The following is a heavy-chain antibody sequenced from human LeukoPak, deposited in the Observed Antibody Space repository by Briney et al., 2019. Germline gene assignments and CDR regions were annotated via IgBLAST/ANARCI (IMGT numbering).Heavy chain of an antibody. CDR3: AKLSVAGTFGGWFDP. CDR1: GFTFSSYW. J-gene: IGHJ5*02. D-gene: IGHD6-19*01. CDR2: IKQDGSEK. V-gene: IGHV3-7*03. Sequence: GGSLRLSCAASGFTFSSYWMSWVRQAPGKGLEWVANIKQDGSEKYYVDSVKGRFTISRDNAKNSLYLQMNSLRAEDTAVYYCAKLSVAGTFGGWFDPWGQGTLVTVFS.